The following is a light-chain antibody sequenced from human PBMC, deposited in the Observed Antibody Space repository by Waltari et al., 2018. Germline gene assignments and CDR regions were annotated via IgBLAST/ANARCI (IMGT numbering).Light chain of an antibody. CDR2: EVS. CDR1: SSDVGSYNY. CDR3: SSYAGRNNLV. Sequence: QSALTQPPSASGSPGQSVTISCTGTSSDVGSYNYVSWYQQHPGKAPKLMIYEVSKLPSGVPDRFSGSKSGNTASLTVSGLQAEDETDYYCSSYAGRNNLVFGGGTKLTVL. J-gene: IGLJ2*01. V-gene: IGLV2-8*01.